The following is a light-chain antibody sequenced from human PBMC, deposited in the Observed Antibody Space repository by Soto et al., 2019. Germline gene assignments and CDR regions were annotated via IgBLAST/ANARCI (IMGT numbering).Light chain of an antibody. CDR3: SSYTSSISLV. V-gene: IGLV2-14*01. CDR2: EVS. J-gene: IGLJ2*01. CDR1: SSDVGGYNY. Sequence: QSVLTQPASVSGSPGQSITISCTGTSSDVGGYNYVSWYQQHAGKAPKVMIYEVSNRPSGVSNRFSGSKSGNTASLTISGLQAEDEADYYCSSYTSSISLVFGGGTQLTVL.